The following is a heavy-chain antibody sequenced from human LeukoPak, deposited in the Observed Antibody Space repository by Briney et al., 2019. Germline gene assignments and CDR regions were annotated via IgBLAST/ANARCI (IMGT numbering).Heavy chain of an antibody. CDR2: IYYSGST. CDR3: ARDPSGSNFTGQNWFDP. CDR1: GGSISGSSYY. D-gene: IGHD2-15*01. Sequence: PSETLSLTCTVSGGSISGSSYYWGWIRQPPGKGLEWIGSIYYSGSTYYNPSLKSRVTISVDTSKNQFSLKLSSVTAADTAVYYCARDPSGSNFTGQNWFDPWGQGTLVTVSS. V-gene: IGHV4-39*02. J-gene: IGHJ5*02.